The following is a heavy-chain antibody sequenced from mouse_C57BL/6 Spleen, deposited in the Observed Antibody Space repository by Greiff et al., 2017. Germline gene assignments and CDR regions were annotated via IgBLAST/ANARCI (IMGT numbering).Heavy chain of an antibody. J-gene: IGHJ2*01. CDR2: IYPRSGNT. V-gene: IGHV1-81*01. CDR1: GYTFTSYG. D-gene: IGHD1-1*01. CDR3: APGGSSYDY. Sequence: QVQLQQSGAELARPGASVKPSCKASGYTFTSYGISWVKQRPGQGLEWIGEIYPRSGNTYYNEKFKGKATLTADKSSSTAYMELRSLTSEDSAVXFCAPGGSSYDYWGQGTTLTVSS.